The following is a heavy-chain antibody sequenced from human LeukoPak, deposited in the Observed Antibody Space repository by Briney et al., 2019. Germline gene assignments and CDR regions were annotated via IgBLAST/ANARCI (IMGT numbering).Heavy chain of an antibody. V-gene: IGHV4-4*09. CDR3: AGARGGSGNFDY. J-gene: IGHJ4*02. D-gene: IGHD3-16*01. CDR2: IYTSGIT. Sequence: SETLSLTCTVSGGSISSYYWTWIRQPPGEGLGWIGYIYTSGITNYDPSLKSRVSISLDTSKNQFSLRLNSVTAADTAVYYCAGARGGSGNFDYWGQGTLVTVSS. CDR1: GGSISSYY.